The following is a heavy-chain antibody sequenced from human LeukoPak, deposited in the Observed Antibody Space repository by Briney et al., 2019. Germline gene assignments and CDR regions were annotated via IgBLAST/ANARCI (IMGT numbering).Heavy chain of an antibody. V-gene: IGHV3-21*01. Sequence: PGGSLRLSCAASGFTFSNYEMNWVRQAPGKGLEWVSSIGGSSSSRYHADSVKGRFTTSRDNAKNSLYLQMNSLRDEDTAVYYCAREANEAFDIWGQGTMVTVSS. CDR3: AREANEAFDI. CDR2: IGGSSSSR. CDR1: GFTFSNYE. J-gene: IGHJ3*02.